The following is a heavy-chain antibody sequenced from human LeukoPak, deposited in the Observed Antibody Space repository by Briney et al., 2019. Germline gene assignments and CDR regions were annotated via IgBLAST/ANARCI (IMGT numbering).Heavy chain of an antibody. V-gene: IGHV4-39*07. D-gene: IGHD6-19*01. CDR2: IYYSGST. CDR3: ARVIAVAGTVDY. J-gene: IGHJ4*02. CDR1: GGSISSSSYY. Sequence: SETLSLTCTVSGGSISSSSYYWGWIRQPPGKGLEWIGSIYYSGSTYYNPSLKSRVTISVDTSKSQFSLKLSSVTAADTAVYYCARVIAVAGTVDYWGQGTLVTVSS.